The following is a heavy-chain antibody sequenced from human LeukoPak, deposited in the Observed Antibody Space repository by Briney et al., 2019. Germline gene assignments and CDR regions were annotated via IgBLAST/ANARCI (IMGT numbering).Heavy chain of an antibody. Sequence: PSETLSLTCTVSGGSISRTSYYWDWIRQPPGKGLEWIGYVFDSGSTHYNPSLKSRVTISVDTSKDQLSLRLSSVTAADTAVYYCASSGEDFWRGYWHLDFWGRGTLVTVSS. J-gene: IGHJ2*01. CDR3: ASSGEDFWRGYWHLDF. D-gene: IGHD3-3*01. CDR1: GGSISRTSYY. CDR2: VFDSGST. V-gene: IGHV4-39*01.